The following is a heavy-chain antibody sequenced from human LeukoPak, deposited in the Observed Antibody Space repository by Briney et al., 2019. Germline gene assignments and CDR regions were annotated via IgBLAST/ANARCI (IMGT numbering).Heavy chain of an antibody. J-gene: IGHJ4*02. CDR2: IHHSGSI. D-gene: IGHD3-3*02. V-gene: IGHV4-4*02. CDR3: ASRVGTPGIRPY. CDR1: GGSISTNNW. Sequence: SGTLSLTCAVSGGSISTNNWWSWVRQPPGKGLEWIGEIHHSGSINYNPSLKSRVTISLDKSRNHFSLHVNSVTAADTAVYYCASRVGTPGIRPYWGQGTLVTVSS.